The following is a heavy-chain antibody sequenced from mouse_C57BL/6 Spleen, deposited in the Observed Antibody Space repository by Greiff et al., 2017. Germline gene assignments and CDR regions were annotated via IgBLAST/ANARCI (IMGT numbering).Heavy chain of an antibody. Sequence: DVKLVESGGGLVKPGGSLKLSCAASGFTFSDYGMHWVRQAPETGLAWVAYISSGSSTIYYADTVKGRFTIARDNAKNTLFLQMTSLRSEDTAMDYCARGEVWYYFDDWGQGTTLTVSS. CDR3: ARGEVWYYFDD. CDR2: ISSGSSTI. V-gene: IGHV5-17*01. D-gene: IGHD2-10*02. CDR1: GFTFSDYG. J-gene: IGHJ2*01.